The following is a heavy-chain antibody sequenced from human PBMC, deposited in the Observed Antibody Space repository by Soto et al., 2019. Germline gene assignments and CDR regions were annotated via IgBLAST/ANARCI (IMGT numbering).Heavy chain of an antibody. CDR2: IIPIFGTA. D-gene: IGHD3-3*01. V-gene: IGHV1-69*06. Sequence: SVKVSFKASGGTFSRYAISWLRQAPGQGLEWMGGIIPIFGTANYAQKFQGRVTITADKSTSTAYMELSSLRSEDTAVYYCARDVGWSGYYGLYYGMDVWGQGTTVTVSS. CDR1: GGTFSRYA. CDR3: ARDVGWSGYYGLYYGMDV. J-gene: IGHJ6*02.